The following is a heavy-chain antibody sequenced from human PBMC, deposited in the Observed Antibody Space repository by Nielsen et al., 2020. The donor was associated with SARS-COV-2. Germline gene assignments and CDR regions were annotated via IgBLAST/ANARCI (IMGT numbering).Heavy chain of an antibody. Sequence: GESLKISCAASGFTVSSNYMSWVRQAPGKGLEWVSVIYSGGSTYYADSVKGRFTISRDNSKNTLYLQMNSLRAEDTAVYYCAKPEVAGTNDAFDIWGQGTMVTVSS. CDR1: GFTVSSNY. V-gene: IGHV3-53*01. J-gene: IGHJ3*02. CDR3: AKPEVAGTNDAFDI. D-gene: IGHD1/OR15-1a*01. CDR2: IYSGGST.